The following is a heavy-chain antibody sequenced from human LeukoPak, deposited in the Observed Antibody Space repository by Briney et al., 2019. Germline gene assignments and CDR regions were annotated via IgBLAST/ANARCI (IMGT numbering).Heavy chain of an antibody. Sequence: GASVKVSCKASGYTFTGYYMHWVRQAPGQGLEWMGWINPNSGGTNYAQKFQGRVTMTRDTSISTAYMELSRLRSDDTAVYYCARDRLNYGDYIYPASDYWGQGTLVTVSS. J-gene: IGHJ4*02. D-gene: IGHD4-17*01. CDR1: GYTFTGYY. CDR3: ARDRLNYGDYIYPASDY. V-gene: IGHV1-2*02. CDR2: INPNSGGT.